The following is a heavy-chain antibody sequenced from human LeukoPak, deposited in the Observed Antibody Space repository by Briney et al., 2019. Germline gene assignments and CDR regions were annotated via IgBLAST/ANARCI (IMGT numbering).Heavy chain of an antibody. D-gene: IGHD3-10*01. CDR2: IIPIFGTA. J-gene: IGHJ4*02. CDR1: GGTFSSYA. Sequence: ASVKVSCKASGGTFSSYAISWVRQAPGQGLEWMGGIIPIFGTANYAQKFQGRATMTTDTSTSTAYMDLRSLTSDDTAVYYCARGVAGEPYYFDYWGQGTLVTVSS. V-gene: IGHV1-69*05. CDR3: ARGVAGEPYYFDY.